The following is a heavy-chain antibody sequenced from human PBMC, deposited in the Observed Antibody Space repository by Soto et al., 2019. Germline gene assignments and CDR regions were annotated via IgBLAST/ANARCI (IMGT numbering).Heavy chain of an antibody. CDR2: MNPNNGNT. D-gene: IGHD3-10*01. Sequence: LVKVSCKASGYTFTIYDISWVRQATGQGLEWMGWMNPNNGNTDYAPKFQGRVTMTMNTSIGTAYMELSSLRSEDTAVYYCARSPRNYYALGIQSYSRHWGQGRVVTVSS. CDR1: GYTFTIYD. CDR3: ARSPRNYYALGIQSYSRH. V-gene: IGHV1-8*01. J-gene: IGHJ1*01.